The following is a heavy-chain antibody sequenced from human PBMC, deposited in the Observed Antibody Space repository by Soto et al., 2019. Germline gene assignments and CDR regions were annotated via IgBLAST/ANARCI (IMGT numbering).Heavy chain of an antibody. J-gene: IGHJ4*02. Sequence: ASVEVSCKASGYTFTNHAMHWVRQAPGQRLEWMGWINAGNGNTKYSQKFQGRVTITRDTSASTAYMELSSLRSEDTAVYYCARGLPLAADYWGQGTLVTVSS. CDR1: GYTFTNHA. CDR2: INAGNGNT. V-gene: IGHV1-3*01. CDR3: ARGLPLAADY.